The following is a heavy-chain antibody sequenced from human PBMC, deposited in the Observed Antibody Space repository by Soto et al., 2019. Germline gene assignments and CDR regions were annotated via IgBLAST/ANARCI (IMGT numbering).Heavy chain of an antibody. Sequence: ASVKVFCKASGYTFTSYYMHWVRQAPGQGLEWMGIINPSGGSTSYAQKFQGRVTMTRDTSTSTVYMELSSLRSEDTAVYYCARVGYYYDSSGRYWYFDLWGRGTLVTVSS. D-gene: IGHD3-22*01. CDR1: GYTFTSYY. V-gene: IGHV1-46*01. CDR3: ARVGYYYDSSGRYWYFDL. CDR2: INPSGGST. J-gene: IGHJ2*01.